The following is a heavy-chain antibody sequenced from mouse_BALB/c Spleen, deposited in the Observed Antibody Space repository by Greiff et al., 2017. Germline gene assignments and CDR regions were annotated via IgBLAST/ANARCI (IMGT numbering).Heavy chain of an antibody. CDR3: TRRPDY. V-gene: IGHV6-6*02. Sequence: EVKLMESGGGLVQPGGSMKLSCVASGFTFSNYWMNWVRQSPEKGLEWVAEIRLKSNNYATHYAESVKGRFTISRDDSKSSVYLQMNNLRAEDTGIYYCTRRPDYWGQGTTLTVSS. J-gene: IGHJ2*01. CDR2: IRLKSNNYAT. CDR1: GFTFSNYW.